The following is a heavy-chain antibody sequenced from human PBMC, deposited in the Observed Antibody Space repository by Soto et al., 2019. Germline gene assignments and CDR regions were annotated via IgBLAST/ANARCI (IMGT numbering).Heavy chain of an antibody. CDR1: GGSISSYY. CDR3: ARGGGYIFYIWGVYRYYLFDY. D-gene: IGHD3-16*02. Sequence: SETLSLTCTVSGGSISSYYWSWIRQPPGKGLEWIGYIYYSGSTNYNPSLKSRVTISVDTSKNQFSLKLSSVTAADTAVYYCARGGGYIFYIWGVYRYYLFDYWGQETLFTVSS. V-gene: IGHV4-59*01. CDR2: IYYSGST. J-gene: IGHJ4*02.